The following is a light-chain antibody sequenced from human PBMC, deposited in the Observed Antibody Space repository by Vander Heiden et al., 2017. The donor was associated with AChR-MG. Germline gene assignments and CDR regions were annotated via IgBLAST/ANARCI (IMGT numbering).Light chain of an antibody. J-gene: IGLJ1*01. CDR3: AAWDSGLSAVV. CDR2: DNN. CDR1: SSNIVMHY. Sequence: QSVLTQPPSVSAAAGQRVTIARAGSSSNIVMHYVSWYHQLPGTAPKLLIYDNNKRPSGIPDRFSGSKSGTSATLGITGLQTGDEADYYCAAWDSGLSAVVFGTGTKVSVL. V-gene: IGLV1-51*01.